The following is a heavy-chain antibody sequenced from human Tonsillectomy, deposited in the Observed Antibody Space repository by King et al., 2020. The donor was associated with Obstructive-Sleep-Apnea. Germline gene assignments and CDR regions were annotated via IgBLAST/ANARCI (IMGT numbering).Heavy chain of an antibody. CDR1: GFTFSSYG. D-gene: IGHD3-9*01. J-gene: IGHJ5*02. V-gene: IGHV3-33*01. CDR2: IWYDGSNK. Sequence: VQLVESGGGVVQPGRSLRLSCAASGFTFSSYGMHWVRQAPGKGLEWVAVIWYDGSNKYYADSVKGRFTISRDNSKTTLYLQMNSLRAEDTAVYYCGRGYTPDILTGYNNWFDPWGQGALVTVSS. CDR3: GRGYTPDILTGYNNWFDP.